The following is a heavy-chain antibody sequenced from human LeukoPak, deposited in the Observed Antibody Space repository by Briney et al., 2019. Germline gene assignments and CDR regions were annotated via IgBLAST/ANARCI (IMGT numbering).Heavy chain of an antibody. CDR2: IYYSGST. V-gene: IGHV4-59*01. Sequence: SETLSLTCTVSGGSISSYYWSWIRQPPGKGLEWIGYIYYSGSTNYNPSLKSRVTISVDTSKNQFSLKLSSVTAADTAVYYCARDEICSSTSCQSQGAFDIWGQGTMVTVSS. J-gene: IGHJ3*02. CDR1: GGSISSYY. D-gene: IGHD2-2*01. CDR3: ARDEICSSTSCQSQGAFDI.